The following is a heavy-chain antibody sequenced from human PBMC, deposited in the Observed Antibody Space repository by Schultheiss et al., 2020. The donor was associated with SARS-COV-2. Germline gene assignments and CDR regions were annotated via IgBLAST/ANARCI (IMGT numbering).Heavy chain of an antibody. D-gene: IGHD3-22*01. CDR3: ARGRAMIVVGPADAFDI. Sequence: GSLRLSCAASGFTFSSYAMSWVRQAPGKGLEWIGRIYTSGSTNYNPSLKSRVTISVDTSKNQFSLKLSSVTAADTAVYYCARGRAMIVVGPADAFDIWGQGTMVTVAS. J-gene: IGHJ3*02. CDR1: GFTFSSYA. V-gene: IGHV4-4*08. CDR2: IYTSGST.